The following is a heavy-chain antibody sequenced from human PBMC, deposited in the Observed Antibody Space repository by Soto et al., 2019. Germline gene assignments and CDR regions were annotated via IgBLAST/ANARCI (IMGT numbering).Heavy chain of an antibody. CDR3: ARVPGVVVSADDAFDI. J-gene: IGHJ3*02. CDR1: GGSVSSNNW. V-gene: IGHV4-4*02. D-gene: IGHD2-21*02. Sequence: QVQLQESGPGLVKPSGTLSLTCAVSGGSVSSNNWWSWVRQSPGKGLEWMGEIYHSGRAHYNPSLKSRATISLDKSKNLFSLRLTSVTAADTAVYYCARVPGVVVSADDAFDIWGPGTRVIVSS. CDR2: IYHSGRA.